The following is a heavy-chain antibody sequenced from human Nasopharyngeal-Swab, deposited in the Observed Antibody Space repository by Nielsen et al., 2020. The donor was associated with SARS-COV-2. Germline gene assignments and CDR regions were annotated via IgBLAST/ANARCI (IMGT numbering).Heavy chain of an antibody. D-gene: IGHD2-15*01. CDR2: ISYDGSNK. Sequence: WIRQPPGKGLEWVAVISYDGSNKYYADSVKGRFTISRDNSKNTLYLQMNSLRAEDTAVYYCARYGLDCSGGSCYSWAYYYYGMDVWGQGTTVTVSS. CDR3: ARYGLDCSGGSCYSWAYYYYGMDV. V-gene: IGHV3-30*03. J-gene: IGHJ6*02.